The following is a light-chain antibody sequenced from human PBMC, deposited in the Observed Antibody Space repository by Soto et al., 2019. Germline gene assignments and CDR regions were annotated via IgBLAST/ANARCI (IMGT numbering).Light chain of an antibody. J-gene: IGLJ2*01. CDR3: SSYTTSTSFIL. Sequence: QSVLTQPPSVSGAPGQTVTISCTGATFDVHWYQQFPGAAPIVLIYGNTNRPSGVPDRFSGSKSGTSASLAIAGLQAEDEGDYYCSSYTTSTSFILFGGGTKLTVL. V-gene: IGLV1-40*01. CDR2: GNT. CDR1: TFD.